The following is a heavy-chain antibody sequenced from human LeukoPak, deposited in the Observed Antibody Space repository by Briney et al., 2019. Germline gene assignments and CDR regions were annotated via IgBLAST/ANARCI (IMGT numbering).Heavy chain of an antibody. CDR1: GFTFSSYG. V-gene: IGHV3-30*02. J-gene: IGHJ4*02. D-gene: IGHD4-23*01. Sequence: PGGSLRLSCAASGFTFSSYGMHWVRQAPGKGLEWVAFIRYDGSNKYYADSVKGRFTISRDNSKNTLYLQMNSLRAEDTAAYYCAKDRPTVVTPADFDYWGQGTLVTVSS. CDR2: IRYDGSNK. CDR3: AKDRPTVVTPADFDY.